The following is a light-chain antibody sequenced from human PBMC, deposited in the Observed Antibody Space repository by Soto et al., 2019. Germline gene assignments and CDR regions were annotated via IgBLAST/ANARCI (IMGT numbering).Light chain of an antibody. J-gene: IGKJ1*01. CDR3: QQSYNFPRT. V-gene: IGKV1-39*01. CDR2: SAY. CDR1: QNIDTY. Sequence: DIQMTQSPSSLSASVGDRVTITCRASQNIDTYLNWYLQKPEQAPKLLIYSAYSLQSGVSPRFSGDGSGTDFTLTISSLQPEDFATYYCQQSYNFPRTFGQGTTV.